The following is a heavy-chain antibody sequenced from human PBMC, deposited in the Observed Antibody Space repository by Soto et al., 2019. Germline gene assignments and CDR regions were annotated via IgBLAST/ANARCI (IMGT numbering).Heavy chain of an antibody. CDR3: VYRQIYPTDWATGWFGP. D-gene: IGHD3-9*01. Sequence: QITLKESGPTLVKPTETLTLTCTFSGFSLKTNGVGVGWIRQPPGKTLEWLAHIYWDDDKRYNPSLQNRLTLTKDTSKNQLVLTMTTMDYVDAATYFCVYRQIYPTDWATGWFGPWGQGTLVTVSS. CDR1: GFSLKTNGVG. V-gene: IGHV2-5*02. J-gene: IGHJ5*02. CDR2: IYWDDDK.